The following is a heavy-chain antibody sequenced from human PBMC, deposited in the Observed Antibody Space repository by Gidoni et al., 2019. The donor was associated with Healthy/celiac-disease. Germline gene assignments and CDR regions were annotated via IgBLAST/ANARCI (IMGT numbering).Heavy chain of an antibody. D-gene: IGHD6-19*01. CDR2: INSSGGST. CDR1: GYTFTSYY. J-gene: IGHJ6*02. CDR3: ARGSGRLYSSGWGGMDV. V-gene: IGHV1-46*01. Sequence: QVQLVQSGAEVKKPGASVRVSCKASGYTFTSYYMNGVPQAPGQGLEWMGIINSSGGSTNYAQKFQGRVTMTRDTSTSTVYMELSSLRSEDTAVYYCARGSGRLYSSGWGGMDVWGQGTTVTVSS.